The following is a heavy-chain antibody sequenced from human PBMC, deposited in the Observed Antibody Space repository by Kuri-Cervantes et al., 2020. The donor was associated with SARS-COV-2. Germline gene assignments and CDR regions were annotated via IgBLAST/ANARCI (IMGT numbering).Heavy chain of an antibody. CDR3: ARQRGGFLEWLLYYDY. V-gene: IGHV4-34*01. J-gene: IGHJ4*02. CDR1: GFTFSSYS. CDR2: INHSGST. D-gene: IGHD3-3*01. Sequence: ESLKISCAASGFTFSSYSMNWVRQTPGKGLEWIGEINHSGSTNYNPSLKSRVTISVDTSKNQFSLKLSSVTAADTAVYYCARQRGGFLEWLLYYDYWGQGTLVTVSS.